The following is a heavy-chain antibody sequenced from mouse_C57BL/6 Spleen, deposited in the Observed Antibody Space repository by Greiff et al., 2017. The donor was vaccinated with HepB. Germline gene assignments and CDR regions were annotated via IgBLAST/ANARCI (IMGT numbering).Heavy chain of an antibody. V-gene: IGHV1-78*01. CDR1: GYTFTDHT. J-gene: IGHJ1*03. CDR3: ARGGYYGNYVWYFDV. Sequence: VQLQESDAELVKPGASVKISCKVSGYTFTDHTIHWMKQRPEQGLEWIGYIYPRDGSTKYNEKFKGKATLTADKSSSTAYMQLNSLTSEDSAVYFCARGGYYGNYVWYFDVWGTGTTVTVSS. CDR2: IYPRDGST. D-gene: IGHD2-1*01.